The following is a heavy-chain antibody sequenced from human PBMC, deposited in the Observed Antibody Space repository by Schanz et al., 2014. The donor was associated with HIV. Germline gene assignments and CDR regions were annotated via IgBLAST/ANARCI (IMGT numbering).Heavy chain of an antibody. Sequence: QVQLVESGGGVVQPGRSLRLSCAASGFTFSSHGMHWVRQAPGKGLEWVASISYDGINKYYADSVKGRFIISRDNSKNTLYLQMNRLRPEDTAEYYCAKDRNQYDSRYIGKGNYYYYYGMDVWGQGTTVTVSS. CDR2: ISYDGINK. D-gene: IGHD3-22*01. CDR1: GFTFSSHG. V-gene: IGHV3-30*18. J-gene: IGHJ6*02. CDR3: AKDRNQYDSRYIGKGNYYYYYGMDV.